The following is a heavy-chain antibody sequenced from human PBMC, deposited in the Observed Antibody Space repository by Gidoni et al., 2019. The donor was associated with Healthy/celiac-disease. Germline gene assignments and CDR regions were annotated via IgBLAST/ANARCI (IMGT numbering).Heavy chain of an antibody. CDR1: GYTFTSYY. CDR2: INPSGGRT. V-gene: IGHV1-46*01. CDR3: ARELRQQLADAFDI. D-gene: IGHD6-13*01. Sequence: QVQLVQSVAEVKKPGASVKVSCKASGYTFTSYYMHWVRQDPGQALEWMGIINPSGGRTSYAQKLQGRVTMTRDTSTSTVYMELSSLRSEDTAVYDCARELRQQLADAFDIWGQGTMVTVSS. J-gene: IGHJ3*02.